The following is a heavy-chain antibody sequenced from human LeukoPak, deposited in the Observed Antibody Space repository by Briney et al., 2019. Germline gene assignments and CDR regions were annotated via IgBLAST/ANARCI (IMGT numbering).Heavy chain of an antibody. CDR1: GGTFSSYA. CDR2: IIPILGIA. D-gene: IGHD4-23*01. J-gene: IGHJ3*02. V-gene: IGHV1-69*04. Sequence: SVKVSCKASGGTFSSYAISWVRQAPGQVLEWMGRIIPILGIANYAQKFQGRVTITADKSTSTAYMELSSLRSEDTAVYYCARGGYGGNFGDAFDIWGQGTMVTVSS. CDR3: ARGGYGGNFGDAFDI.